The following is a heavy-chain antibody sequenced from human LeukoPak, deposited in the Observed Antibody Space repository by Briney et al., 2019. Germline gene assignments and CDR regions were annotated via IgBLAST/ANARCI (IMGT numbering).Heavy chain of an antibody. D-gene: IGHD3-10*01. V-gene: IGHV3-30*18. CDR2: ISYDGSNK. CDR1: GFTFSSYG. J-gene: IGHJ4*02. CDR3: AKDRNPHYGSGSYYPGIY. Sequence: GGSLRLPCAASGFTFSSYGMHWVRQAPGKGLEWVAVISYDGSNKYYADSVKGRFTISRDNSKNTLYLQMNSLRAEDTAVYYCAKDRNPHYGSGSYYPGIYWGQGTLVTVSS.